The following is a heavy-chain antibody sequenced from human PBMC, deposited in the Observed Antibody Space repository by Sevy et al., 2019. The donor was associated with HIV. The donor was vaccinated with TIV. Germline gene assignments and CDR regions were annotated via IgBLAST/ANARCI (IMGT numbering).Heavy chain of an antibody. CDR1: TGYINNYY. CDR3: ARAEYGNSRGWYSWLDA. J-gene: IGHJ5*02. V-gene: IGHV4-59*01. D-gene: IGHD6-19*01. CDR2: IYYRGNT. Sequence: SETLSLTCTVSTGYINNYYWTWVRQSPGKGLEWIGYIYYRGNTKYNPSLESRVSMSIDTNKEQFSLTLTSVTGADSAIYYCARAEYGNSRGWYSWLDAWGQGILVTISS.